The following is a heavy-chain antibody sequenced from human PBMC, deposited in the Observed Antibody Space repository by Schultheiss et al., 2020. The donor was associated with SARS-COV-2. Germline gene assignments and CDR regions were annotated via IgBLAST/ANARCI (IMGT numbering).Heavy chain of an antibody. CDR3: SRVPPMAVADLYYYGMDV. CDR2: IYYSGST. Sequence: SQTLSLTCTVSGGSISSGGYYWAWIRQRPGKGLEWIGYIYYSGSTNYSPSLKSRVTISVDKSNNQFSLDLYSVTAADTAVYFCSRVPPMAVADLYYYGMDVWGQGASVTVSS. D-gene: IGHD6-19*01. V-gene: IGHV4-61*05. CDR1: GGSISSGGYY. J-gene: IGHJ6*02.